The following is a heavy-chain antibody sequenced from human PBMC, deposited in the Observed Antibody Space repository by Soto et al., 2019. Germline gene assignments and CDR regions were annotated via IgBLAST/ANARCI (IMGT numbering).Heavy chain of an antibody. D-gene: IGHD2-15*01. Sequence: GGSLRLSCAASGFTFSSYAMHWVRQAPGKGLEWVAVISYDGSNKYYADSVKGRFTISRDNSKNTLYLQMNSLRAEDTAVYYCARDVEYCSGGSCYFPIEYYGMDVWGQGTTVTVSS. CDR1: GFTFSSYA. J-gene: IGHJ6*02. CDR3: ARDVEYCSGGSCYFPIEYYGMDV. CDR2: ISYDGSNK. V-gene: IGHV3-30-3*01.